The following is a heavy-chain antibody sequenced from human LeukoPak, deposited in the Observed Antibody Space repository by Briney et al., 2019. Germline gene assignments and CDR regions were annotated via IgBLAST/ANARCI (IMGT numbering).Heavy chain of an antibody. D-gene: IGHD3-22*01. CDR2: IFSNDEK. J-gene: IGHJ4*02. V-gene: IGHV2-26*01. CDR1: GFSLSNARMG. CDR3: ARIASYYDSSGYPGGVDY. Sequence: SGPVLVKPTETLTLTCTVSGFSLSNARMGVGWIRQPPGKALEWLAHIFSNDEKSYRTSLKSRLTISKDTSKSQVVLIMTNMDPVDTATYYCARIASYYDSSGYPGGVDYWGQGTLVTVSS.